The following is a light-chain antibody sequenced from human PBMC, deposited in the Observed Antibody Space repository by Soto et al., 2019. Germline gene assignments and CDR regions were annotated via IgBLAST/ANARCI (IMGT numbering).Light chain of an antibody. CDR3: QSYDSRLSGWV. CDR1: SSNIGAGYD. J-gene: IGLJ3*02. Sequence: QSVLTQPPSVSGAPGQRVTISCTGSSSNIGAGYDVHWYQQLPGTAPKLLIYGNSNRPSGVPDRFSGSKSGTSASLVITGLQAEDEADHYCQSYDSRLSGWVFGGGTKVTVL. CDR2: GNS. V-gene: IGLV1-40*01.